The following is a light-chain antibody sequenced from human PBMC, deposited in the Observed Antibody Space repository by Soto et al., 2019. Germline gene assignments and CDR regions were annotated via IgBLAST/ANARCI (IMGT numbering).Light chain of an antibody. V-gene: IGKV3-20*01. CDR2: GAS. Sequence: EIVLTQSPGTLSLSPGERATLSCSASQSVSSSYLAWYQQKPGQAPRLLIYGASSRATGIPDRFSGSGSGTDFALTISRLEREDFVVYYCQQYGSSPWSFGEGTKVEIK. CDR3: QQYGSSPWS. J-gene: IGKJ1*01. CDR1: QSVSSSY.